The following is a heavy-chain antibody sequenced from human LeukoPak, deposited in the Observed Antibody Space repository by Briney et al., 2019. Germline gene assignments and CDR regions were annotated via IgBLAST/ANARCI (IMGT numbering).Heavy chain of an antibody. Sequence: ASVKVSCKTSGYSLSNSYMHWVRQAPRQGLEWMGWISAYNGNTNYAQKLQGRVTMTTDTSTSTAYMELRSLRSDDTAVYYCARVGTPQGYHDAFDIWGQGTMVTVSS. J-gene: IGHJ3*02. V-gene: IGHV1-18*01. CDR1: GYSLSNSY. CDR3: ARVGTPQGYHDAFDI. CDR2: ISAYNGNT. D-gene: IGHD6-13*01.